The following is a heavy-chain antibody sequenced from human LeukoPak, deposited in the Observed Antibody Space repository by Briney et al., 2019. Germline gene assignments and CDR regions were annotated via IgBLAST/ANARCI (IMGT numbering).Heavy chain of an antibody. CDR3: ARDRGGSFIDY. CDR1: GGSISSGGYS. Sequence: SQTLSPTCAVSGGSISSGGYSWSWIRQPPGKGLEWIGYIYHSGSTYYNPSLKSRVTISVDRSKNQFSLKLSSVTAADTAVYYCARDRGGSFIDYWGQGTLVTVSS. CDR2: IYHSGST. D-gene: IGHD1-26*01. J-gene: IGHJ4*02. V-gene: IGHV4-30-2*01.